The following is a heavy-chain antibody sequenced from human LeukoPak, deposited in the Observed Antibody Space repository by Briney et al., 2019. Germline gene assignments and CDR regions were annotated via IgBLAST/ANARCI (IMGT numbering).Heavy chain of an antibody. Sequence: SETLSLTCTVSGGSIRSGDYYWNWIRQPPGKDLEWIGYIFYSGSAYYNPSLKSRVTISVDTSKNQFSLKLTSVTAADTGVYYCARIDYADYVLGGMDVWGKGTTVTVSS. D-gene: IGHD4-17*01. J-gene: IGHJ6*04. CDR1: GGSIRSGDYY. CDR2: IFYSGSA. V-gene: IGHV4-30-4*01. CDR3: ARIDYADYVLGGMDV.